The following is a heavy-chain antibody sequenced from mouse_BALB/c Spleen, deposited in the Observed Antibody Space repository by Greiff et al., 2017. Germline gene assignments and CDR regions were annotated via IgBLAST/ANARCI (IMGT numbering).Heavy chain of an antibody. CDR3: ARCGSYDYDGLTY. V-gene: IGHV1-54*01. J-gene: IGHJ3*01. CDR2: INPGSGGT. Sequence: VQLQQSGAELVRPGTSVKVSCKASGYAFTNYLIEWVKQRPGQGLEWIGVINPGSGGTNYNEKFKGKATLTADKSSSTAYMQLSSLTSDDSAVYFCARCGSYDYDGLTYWGQGTLVTVSA. CDR1: GYAFTNYL. D-gene: IGHD2-4*01.